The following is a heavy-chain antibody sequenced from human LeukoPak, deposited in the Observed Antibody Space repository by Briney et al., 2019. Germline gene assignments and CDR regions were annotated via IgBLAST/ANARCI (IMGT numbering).Heavy chain of an antibody. CDR3: ARSPDRADIVVVVEPYYYYYYMDV. J-gene: IGHJ6*03. Sequence: GASVKVSCKASGYTFTGYYMHWVRQAPGQGLEWMGGIIPIFGTANYAQKFQGRVTITADKSTSTAYMELSSLRSEDTAVYYCARSPDRADIVVVVEPYYYYYYMDVWGKGTTVTASS. CDR2: IIPIFGTA. D-gene: IGHD2-2*01. CDR1: GYTFTGYY. V-gene: IGHV1-69*06.